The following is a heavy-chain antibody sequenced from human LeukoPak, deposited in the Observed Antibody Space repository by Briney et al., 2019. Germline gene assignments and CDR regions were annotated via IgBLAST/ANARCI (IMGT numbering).Heavy chain of an antibody. CDR1: GGTFSSYA. CDR2: IIPIFGTA. J-gene: IGHJ4*02. Sequence: ASVKVSCKASGGTFSSYAISWVRHAPGQGLEWMGRIIPIFGTANYAQKFQGRVTITTDESTSTAYMELSSLRSEDTAVYYCAREGRWLQPPGLDYWGQGTLVTVSS. D-gene: IGHD5-24*01. V-gene: IGHV1-69*05. CDR3: AREGRWLQPPGLDY.